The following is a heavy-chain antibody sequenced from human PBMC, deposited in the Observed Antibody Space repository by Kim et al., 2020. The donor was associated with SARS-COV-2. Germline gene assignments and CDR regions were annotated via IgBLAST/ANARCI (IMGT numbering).Heavy chain of an antibody. V-gene: IGHV3-30-3*01. Sequence: GGSLRLSCAASGFTFSSYAMHWVRQAPGKGLEWVAVISYDGSNKYYADSVKGRFTISRDNSKNTLYLQMNSLRAEDTAVYYCARGITIFGVAPRGLATVMDVWGQGTTVTVSS. J-gene: IGHJ6*02. CDR3: ARGITIFGVAPRGLATVMDV. CDR1: GFTFSSYA. CDR2: ISYDGSNK. D-gene: IGHD3-3*01.